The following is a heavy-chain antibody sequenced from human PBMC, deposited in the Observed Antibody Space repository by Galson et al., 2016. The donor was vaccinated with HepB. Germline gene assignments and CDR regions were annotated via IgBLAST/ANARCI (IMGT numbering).Heavy chain of an antibody. V-gene: IGHV6-1*01. CDR1: GDSVSSNRAA. CDR2: TYFRSKWYH. CDR3: VRDLSSGYFFDF. Sequence: CAISGDSVSSNRAAWNWIRQSPPRGLEWLGRTYFRSKWYHDYAVSVKSRIAINPDSSQNQLSLHLSSVTPEDTAVYYRVRDLSSGYFFDFWGQGTLVTVSS. J-gene: IGHJ4*02. D-gene: IGHD3-10*01.